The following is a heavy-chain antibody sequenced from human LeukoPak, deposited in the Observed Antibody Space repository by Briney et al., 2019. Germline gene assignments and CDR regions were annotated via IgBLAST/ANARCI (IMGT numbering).Heavy chain of an antibody. CDR2: ISQTGTT. CDR3: ARDGSQTSYYALGMGV. CDR1: GYSITSGFF. V-gene: IGHV4-38-2*02. Sequence: SETLSLTCTVSGYSITSGFFWVWIRQPPGKGLEWIGAISQTGTTYYNPSLKSRLTISMDTSKNHFSLNMISVTAADTAEYYCARDGSQTSYYALGMGVWGQGTTVTVSS. D-gene: IGHD2-2*01. J-gene: IGHJ6*02.